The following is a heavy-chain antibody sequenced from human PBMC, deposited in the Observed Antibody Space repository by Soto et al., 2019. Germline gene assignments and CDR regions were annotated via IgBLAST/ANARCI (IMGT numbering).Heavy chain of an antibody. CDR2: IYHSGST. CDR3: ARDMFGVVGVAFDI. J-gene: IGHJ3*02. CDR1: GGSISSGGYS. D-gene: IGHD3-3*01. Sequence: PSETLSLTCAVSGGSISSGGYSWSWIRQPPGKGLEWIGYIYHSGSTYYNPSLKSRVTISVDRSKNQFSLKLSSVTAADTAVYYCARDMFGVVGVAFDIWGQGTMVTVSS. V-gene: IGHV4-30-2*01.